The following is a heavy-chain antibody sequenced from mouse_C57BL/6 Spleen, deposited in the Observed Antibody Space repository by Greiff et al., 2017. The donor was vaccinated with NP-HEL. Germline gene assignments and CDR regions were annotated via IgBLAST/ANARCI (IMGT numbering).Heavy chain of an antibody. CDR2: IYPGDGDT. CDR3: ARIPYGSSYHWYFDV. V-gene: IGHV1-82*01. J-gene: IGHJ1*03. Sequence: QVTLKVSGPELVKPGASVKISCKASGYAFSSSWMNWVKQRPGKGLEWIGRIYPGDGDTNYNGKFKGKATLTADKSSSTAYMQLSSLTSEDSAVYFCARIPYGSSYHWYFDVWGTGTTVTVSS. D-gene: IGHD1-1*01. CDR1: GYAFSSSW.